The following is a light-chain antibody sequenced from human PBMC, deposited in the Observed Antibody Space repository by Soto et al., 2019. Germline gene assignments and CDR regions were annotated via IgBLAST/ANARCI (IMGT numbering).Light chain of an antibody. CDR1: QSISSR. CDR2: TAS. Sequence: DIQMTQSPSTLSASVGDRVTITCRASQSISSRLAWYQQKPGKAPKLLIYTASSLESGVPSRFSGSGSGTEFTLTISNLQSDDFATYYCQHYNNARCTFGQGTKLEIK. V-gene: IGKV1-5*03. CDR3: QHYNNARCT. J-gene: IGKJ2*02.